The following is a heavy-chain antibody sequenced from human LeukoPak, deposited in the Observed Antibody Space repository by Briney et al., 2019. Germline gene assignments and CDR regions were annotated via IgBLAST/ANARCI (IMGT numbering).Heavy chain of an antibody. D-gene: IGHD3-10*01. CDR2: ISSSSSYI. V-gene: IGHV3-21*01. Sequence: GGSLRLSCAASGFTFSSYSMNWVRQAPGKGLEWVSSISSSSSYIYYADSVKGRFTISRDNAKNSLYLQMNSLRAEDTAVYYCARDQHYYGSGSLYYGMDVWGQGTTVTVSS. CDR3: ARDQHYYGSGSLYYGMDV. CDR1: GFTFSSYS. J-gene: IGHJ6*02.